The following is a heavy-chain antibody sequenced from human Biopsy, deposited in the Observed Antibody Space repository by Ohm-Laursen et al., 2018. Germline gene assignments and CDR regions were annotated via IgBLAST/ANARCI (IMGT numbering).Heavy chain of an antibody. V-gene: IGHV4-59*01. CDR1: GGSFSGYY. Sequence: SDTLSLTCAVSGGSFSGYYWSWIRQPPGKGLEWIGYISGSSNTNYNPSLKSRVSISVDTSRNQVSLTLSSVTAADTAVYYCARDSGILNYGNFKYYHYYGMDVWGQGTKVTVSS. CDR3: ARDSGILNYGNFKYYHYYGMDV. D-gene: IGHD4-11*01. J-gene: IGHJ6*02. CDR2: ISGSSNT.